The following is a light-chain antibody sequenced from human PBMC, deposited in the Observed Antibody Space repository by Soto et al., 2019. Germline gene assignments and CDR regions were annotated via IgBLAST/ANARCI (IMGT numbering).Light chain of an antibody. CDR3: QQYNNWPPEWT. Sequence: EIVMTQSPATLSVSPGERATLSCMASHSVSSNLAWYQQKPGQAPRLLIYGASTRATGIPARFSGSGSGTEFTLTISSLQSEDFAVYYCQQYNNWPPEWTFGQGTKVDIK. CDR2: GAS. CDR1: HSVSSN. J-gene: IGKJ1*01. V-gene: IGKV3-15*01.